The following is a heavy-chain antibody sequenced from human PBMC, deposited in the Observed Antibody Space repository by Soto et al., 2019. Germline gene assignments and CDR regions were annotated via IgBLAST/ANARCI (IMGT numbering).Heavy chain of an antibody. CDR3: ATDWFGVDY. D-gene: IGHD3-16*01. V-gene: IGHV1-18*01. J-gene: IGHJ4*01. CDR2: INPYNGNT. Sequence: QVQLVQSGAEVKKPGASVKVSCKASGHTFTSYGISWVRQAPGQGLEWMGWINPYNGNTNNAQNLQGGVTMTTETSPITAYMELRSLRSDDTSVYYGATDWFGVDYWGHGTLVTVSS. CDR1: GHTFTSYG.